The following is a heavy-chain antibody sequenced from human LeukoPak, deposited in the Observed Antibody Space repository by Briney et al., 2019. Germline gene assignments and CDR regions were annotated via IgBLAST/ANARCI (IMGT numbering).Heavy chain of an antibody. Sequence: SVKVSCKASGGTFSSYAISWVRQAPGQGLEWMGRIIPILGIANYAQKFQGRVTITADKSTSTAYMELSSLRSEDTAVYYCARDDTEYSSSWYAEYFQHWGQGTLVTVSS. D-gene: IGHD6-13*01. J-gene: IGHJ1*01. V-gene: IGHV1-69*04. CDR3: ARDDTEYSSSWYAEYFQH. CDR1: GGTFSSYA. CDR2: IIPILGIA.